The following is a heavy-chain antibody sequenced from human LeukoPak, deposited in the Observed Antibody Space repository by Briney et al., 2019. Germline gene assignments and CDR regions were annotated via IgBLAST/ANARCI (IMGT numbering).Heavy chain of an antibody. J-gene: IGHJ4*02. V-gene: IGHV3-53*01. CDR3: ARYHYDGSGYPYYFDQ. D-gene: IGHD3-22*01. CDR1: GFIVSDNY. Sequence: GGSLRLSCAASGFIVSDNYMSWVVQAPGQGLEWVSVIYSGGSTYYADSVKGRFTISRDNSKNTVFLQLNSLRAEDTAVYYCARYHYDGSGYPYYFDQWGQGTLVTVSS. CDR2: IYSGGST.